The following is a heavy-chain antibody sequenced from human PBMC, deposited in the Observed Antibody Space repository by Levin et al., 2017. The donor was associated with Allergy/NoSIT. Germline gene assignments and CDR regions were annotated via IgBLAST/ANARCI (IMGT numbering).Heavy chain of an antibody. CDR1: GGSISSPNW. V-gene: IGHV4-4*02. CDR2: IYHSGST. D-gene: IGHD3-22*01. CDR3: ARDLGRGYDDSSGYGYYFDY. Sequence: SETLSLTCAVSGGSISSPNWWSWVRQPPGQGLEWIGEIYHSGSTNYNPSLKSRVTISVDKSKNQFSLKLSSVTAADTAVYYCARDLGRGYDDSSGYGYYFDYWGQGTLVTVSS. J-gene: IGHJ4*02.